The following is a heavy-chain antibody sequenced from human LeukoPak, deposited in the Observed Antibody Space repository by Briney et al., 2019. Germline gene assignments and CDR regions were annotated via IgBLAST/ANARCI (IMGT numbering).Heavy chain of an antibody. J-gene: IGHJ3*02. D-gene: IGHD3-22*01. V-gene: IGHV1-46*01. CDR1: GYTFTSYY. CDR3: ARVISVEVYDTSGYYDAFDI. CDR2: IDPRGGST. Sequence: GASVKVSCKASGYTFTSYYMHWVRQAPGRGLEWMGVIDPRGGSTTYAQRFQGRVTMTRDMSTSTVYMELSSLRSEDTAVYFCARVISVEVYDTSGYYDAFDIWGQGTMVTVSS.